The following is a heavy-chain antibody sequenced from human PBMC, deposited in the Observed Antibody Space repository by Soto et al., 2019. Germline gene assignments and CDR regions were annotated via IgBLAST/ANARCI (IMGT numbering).Heavy chain of an antibody. CDR1: GGSISSSSYY. CDR3: ARHTIGNWFDP. D-gene: IGHD2-2*01. Sequence: SETLSLTCTVSGGSISSSSYYWGWIRQPPGKGLEWIGSIYYSGSTYYNPSLKSRVTISVDTSKNQFSLKLSSVTAADTAVYYCARHTIGNWFDPWGQGTLVTVSS. J-gene: IGHJ5*02. CDR2: IYYSGST. V-gene: IGHV4-39*01.